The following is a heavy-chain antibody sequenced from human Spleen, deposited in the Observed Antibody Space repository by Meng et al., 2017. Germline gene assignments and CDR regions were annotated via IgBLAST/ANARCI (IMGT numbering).Heavy chain of an antibody. Sequence: GGSLRLSCAGSGFTFSNYIMHWVRQAPGKGLEWVAIISFDGTYKDYADSVKGRFTVSRDNSKNTLYLQMNSLRAEDTAVYYCARDHGDYYDYWGQGPLVTVSS. V-gene: IGHV3-30*04. J-gene: IGHJ4*02. D-gene: IGHD4-17*01. CDR1: GFTFSNYI. CDR2: ISFDGTYK. CDR3: ARDHGDYYDY.